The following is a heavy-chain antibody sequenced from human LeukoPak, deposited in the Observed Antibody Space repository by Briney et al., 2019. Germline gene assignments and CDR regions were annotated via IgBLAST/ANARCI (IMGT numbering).Heavy chain of an antibody. J-gene: IGHJ4*02. CDR2: ISAYNGNT. CDR3: ARDRDYYGSGSLEYYFDY. D-gene: IGHD3-10*01. V-gene: IGHV1-18*01. Sequence: GASVKVSCKASGYTFTSYGISWVRQAPGQGLEWMGWISAYNGNTNYAQKLQGRVTMTTDTSTSTAYMELRSLRSDDTAVYYCARDRDYYGSGSLEYYFDYWGQGTLVTVSS. CDR1: GYTFTSYG.